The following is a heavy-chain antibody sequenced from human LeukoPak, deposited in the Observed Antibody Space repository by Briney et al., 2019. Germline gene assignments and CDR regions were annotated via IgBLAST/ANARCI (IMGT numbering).Heavy chain of an antibody. CDR3: ARGVTSAQESY. CDR1: GFTVSSNY. D-gene: IGHD4-23*01. V-gene: IGHV4-39*07. Sequence: GSLRLSCAASGFTVSSNYMSWVRQAPGKGLEWIGSIYYSGRTYYNPSLKSRVTISIDTSKNQFSLRLSSVTAADTAVYYCARGVTSAQESYWGQGTLVTVSS. CDR2: IYYSGRT. J-gene: IGHJ4*02.